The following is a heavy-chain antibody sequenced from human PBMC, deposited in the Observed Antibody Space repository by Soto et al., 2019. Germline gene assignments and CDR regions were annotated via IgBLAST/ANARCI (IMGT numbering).Heavy chain of an antibody. D-gene: IGHD3-10*01. Sequence: SLTCSVSGGSISGGDYYWSWIRQHPGKGLEWIGFIDYSGSTYYNPSLKSRVTISVDTSKNQFSLKLSSVTASDTAVSYCARDGARGTTPYYYGMDVWGQGTTVTVSS. V-gene: IGHV4-31*03. CDR1: GGSISGGDYY. J-gene: IGHJ6*02. CDR3: ARDGARGTTPYYYGMDV. CDR2: IDYSGST.